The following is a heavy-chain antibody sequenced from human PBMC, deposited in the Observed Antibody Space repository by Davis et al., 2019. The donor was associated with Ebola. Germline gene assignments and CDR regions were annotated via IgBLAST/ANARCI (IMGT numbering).Heavy chain of an antibody. CDR1: GYTFTSYG. Sequence: ASVKVSCKASGYTFTSYGISWVRQAPGQGLEWMGWISAYNGNTNYAQKLQGRVTMTTDTSTSTAYMELRSLRSDDTAVYYCARGECSSTSCYSNYYYGMDVWGQGTTVTVSS. J-gene: IGHJ6*02. D-gene: IGHD2-2*01. V-gene: IGHV1-18*01. CDR2: ISAYNGNT. CDR3: ARGECSSTSCYSNYYYGMDV.